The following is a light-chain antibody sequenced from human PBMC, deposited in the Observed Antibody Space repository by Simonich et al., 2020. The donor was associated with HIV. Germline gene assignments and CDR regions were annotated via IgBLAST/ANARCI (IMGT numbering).Light chain of an antibody. CDR2: GAS. V-gene: IGKV3-15*01. CDR3: QQYDTWWT. Sequence: EIVMTQSPATLSMSPGERATLSCRASQSVSSYLAWYQHKPGQAPRLLIDGASTRATGIPARFSGSGSGTEFTLTISSLQSEDFAVYYCQQYDTWWTFGQGTKVEIK. CDR1: QSVSSY. J-gene: IGKJ1*01.